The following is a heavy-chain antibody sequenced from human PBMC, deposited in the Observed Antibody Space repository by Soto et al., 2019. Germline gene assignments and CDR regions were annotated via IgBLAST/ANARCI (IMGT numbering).Heavy chain of an antibody. V-gene: IGHV4-30-4*01. CDR3: AKAWDF. CDR1: GVSVSRDYQ. D-gene: IGHD1-26*01. J-gene: IGHJ1*01. CDR2: ISYGGGP. Sequence: SETLSLTCTVSGVSVSRDYQWIGIRQPAGKGLEWIGQISYGGGPYYHPSLRSRLSISVDTSKNQFSLKVKSVTAADTAVYYCAKAWDFWGQGTLVTVSS.